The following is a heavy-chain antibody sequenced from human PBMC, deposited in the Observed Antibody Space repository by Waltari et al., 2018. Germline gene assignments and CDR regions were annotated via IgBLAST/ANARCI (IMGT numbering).Heavy chain of an antibody. V-gene: IGHV3-43D*04. CDR3: VKGRYYDFWSAYPDY. J-gene: IGHJ4*02. Sequence: ELQLVESGGAVVQPGGSLSLPCAATGFTFVDHAMYWVRQVPGKGLEWVSVISWDGTNTYYVDSVKGRFTISRDNSKSTLYLQMSSLRAEDTALYYCVKGRYYDFWSAYPDYWGQGTLVTVSS. CDR1: GFTFVDHA. CDR2: ISWDGTNT. D-gene: IGHD3-3*01.